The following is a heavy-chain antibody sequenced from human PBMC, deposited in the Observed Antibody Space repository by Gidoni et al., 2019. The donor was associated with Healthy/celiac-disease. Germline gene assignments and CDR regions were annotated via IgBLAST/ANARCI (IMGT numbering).Heavy chain of an antibody. CDR1: GGSISRYY. D-gene: IGHD6-19*01. CDR2: IYTSGST. Sequence: QVQLQESGPGLVKPSETLSLTCTVSGGSISRYYWSWIRQPAGKGLEWIGRIYTSGSTNYNPSRKSRVTMSVDTSKNQCSLKLSSVTAADTAVYYCARDPTVAPGANVGGDYWGQGTLVTVSS. V-gene: IGHV4-4*07. J-gene: IGHJ4*02. CDR3: ARDPTVAPGANVGGDY.